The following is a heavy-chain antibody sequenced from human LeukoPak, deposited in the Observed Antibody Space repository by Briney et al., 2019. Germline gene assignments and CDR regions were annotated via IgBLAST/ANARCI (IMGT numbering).Heavy chain of an antibody. D-gene: IGHD3-9*01. CDR1: GGSISSRDHY. J-gene: IGHJ4*02. V-gene: IGHV4-39*07. CDR3: ARNNDWYPDY. Sequence: SETLSLTCTVSGGSISSRDHYWGWVRQHPGKGLEWIGCIYYSGGAYYSPSLRSRVTISVDTSKNQFSLKLNSVTAADTAVYYCARNNDWYPDYWGQGTLVTVSS. CDR2: IYYSGGA.